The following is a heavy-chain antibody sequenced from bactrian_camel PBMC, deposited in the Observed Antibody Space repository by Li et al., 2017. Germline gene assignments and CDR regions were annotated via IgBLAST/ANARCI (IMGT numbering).Heavy chain of an antibody. D-gene: IGHD3*01. J-gene: IGHJ6*01. V-gene: IGHV3S31*01. CDR3: AADEGMDSFSRLHAPTLRVRPVPGCAAFAY. Sequence: DVQLVESGGGSVQAGGSLRLSCTTSQYVYSRTCMGWFRQAPAKEREGLAVRTSDGLTTAYADSVKGRFTVVGDHVKIILILQMDSLKPDDTAMYFCAADEGMDSFSRLHAPTLRVRPVPGCAAFAYWGQGTQVTVS. CDR2: RTSDGLTT. CDR1: QYVYSRTC.